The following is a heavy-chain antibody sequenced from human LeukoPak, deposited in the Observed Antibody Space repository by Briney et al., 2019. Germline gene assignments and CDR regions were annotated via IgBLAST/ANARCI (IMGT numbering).Heavy chain of an antibody. V-gene: IGHV3-53*04. D-gene: IGHD3-10*01. CDR2: IYSGGST. J-gene: IGHJ6*02. Sequence: GGSLRLSCAASGFTFSAYAMSWVRQAPGKGLEWVSVIYSGGSTYYADSVKGRFTISRHNSKNTLYLQMNSLRAEDTAVYYCARDSVLWFGEYARGMDVWGQGTTVTVSS. CDR3: ARDSVLWFGEYARGMDV. CDR1: GFTFSAYA.